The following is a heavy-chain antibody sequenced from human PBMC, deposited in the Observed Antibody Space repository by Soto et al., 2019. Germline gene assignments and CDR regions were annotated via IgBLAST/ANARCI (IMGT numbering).Heavy chain of an antibody. CDR2: IWHDGTNK. Sequence: QEQLVESGGGVAQPGRSLRLSCAASGFTFSDYAMHWVRQAPGKGLEWVAVIWHDGTNKYYADSVKGRFTISRENSQNTRYLQMNSLRAEDTAVYYCARPALLVTTFDSWGKGTLFTVSS. D-gene: IGHD4-17*01. V-gene: IGHV3-33*01. J-gene: IGHJ4*02. CDR1: GFTFSDYA. CDR3: ARPALLVTTFDS.